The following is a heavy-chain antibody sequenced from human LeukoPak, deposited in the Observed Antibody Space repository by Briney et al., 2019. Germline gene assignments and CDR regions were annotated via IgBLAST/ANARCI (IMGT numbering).Heavy chain of an antibody. D-gene: IGHD3-3*01. J-gene: IGHJ4*02. CDR3: AKDFWSGYYPNC. CDR2: SGSGGRT. CDR1: GCTFRRYA. Sequence: PGGSLRLSCAACGCTFRRYAMSWVRQAPGKGLEWVSGSGSGGRTYYADSVKGRFTISRDNSKNTLYLQMNSLRAEDTAVYYCAKDFWSGYYPNCWGQGTLVTVSS. V-gene: IGHV3-23*01.